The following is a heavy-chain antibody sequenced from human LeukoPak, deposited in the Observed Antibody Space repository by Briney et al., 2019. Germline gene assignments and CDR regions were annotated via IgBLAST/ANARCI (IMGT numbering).Heavy chain of an antibody. J-gene: IGHJ6*04. V-gene: IGHV1-18*01. D-gene: IGHD6-19*01. CDR3: ATGPGYSSGWYTDV. CDR1: GYTFTSYG. Sequence: ASVKVSCEASGYTFTSYGISWVRQAPGQELEWMGWISAYNGNTNYAQKLQGRVTMTTDTAKSTAYMVLKSLRCDDKARHECATGPGYSSGWYTDVWGKGTTVTVSS. CDR2: ISAYNGNT.